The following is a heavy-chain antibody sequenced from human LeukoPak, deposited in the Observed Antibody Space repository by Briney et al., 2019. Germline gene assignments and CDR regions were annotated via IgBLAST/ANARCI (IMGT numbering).Heavy chain of an antibody. CDR3: ARVSGPFDY. CDR2: IYTSGST. V-gene: IGHV4-61*02. J-gene: IGHJ4*02. CDR1: GGSISSGSYY. Sequence: SETLSLTCTVSGGSISSGSYYWSWLRQPAGKGLEWIGRIYTSGSTNYNPSLKSRVTISVDTSKNQFSLKLSSVTAADTAVYYCARVSGPFDYWGQGTLVTVSS.